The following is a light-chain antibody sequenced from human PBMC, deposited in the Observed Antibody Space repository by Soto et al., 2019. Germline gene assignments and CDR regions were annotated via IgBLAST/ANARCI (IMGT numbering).Light chain of an antibody. V-gene: IGKV1-33*01. J-gene: IGKJ4*01. CDR3: QQYDNLP. CDR1: EDISNY. Sequence: DIQMTQSPSSLSASVGDRVTITCQASEDISNYLNWYQKKPGKAPKLLIYDASNLETGVPSRFSGSGSGTDFTFTSSSLQPEDIATYYCQQYDNLPFGGGTKVEIK. CDR2: DAS.